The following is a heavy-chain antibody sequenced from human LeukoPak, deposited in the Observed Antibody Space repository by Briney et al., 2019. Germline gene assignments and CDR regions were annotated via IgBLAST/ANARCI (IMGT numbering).Heavy chain of an antibody. CDR1: GFTFSSYS. CDR3: AKVPALRFAKTDY. J-gene: IGHJ4*02. CDR2: ISGSGGST. V-gene: IGHV3-23*01. D-gene: IGHD3-3*01. Sequence: GGSLRLSCAASGFTFSSYSMTWVRQAPEKGLEWVSAISGSGGSTYYADSVKGRFTISRDNSKNTLYLQMNSLRAEDTAVYYCAKVPALRFAKTDYWGQGTLVTVSS.